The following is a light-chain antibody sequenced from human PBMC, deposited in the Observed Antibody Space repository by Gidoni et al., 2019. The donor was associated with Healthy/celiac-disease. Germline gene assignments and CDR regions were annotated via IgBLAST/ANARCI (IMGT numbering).Light chain of an antibody. J-gene: IGLJ2*01. Sequence: SALTPPSFVAGSPGQSITISCTGTSSDVGGYNYVSWYQQHPGKAPKLMIYDVSNRPSGVSNRFSGSKSGNTASLTISGLQAEDEADYYCSSYTSSSTVVFGGGTKLTVL. CDR2: DVS. CDR3: SSYTSSSTVV. V-gene: IGLV2-14*01. CDR1: SSDVGGYNY.